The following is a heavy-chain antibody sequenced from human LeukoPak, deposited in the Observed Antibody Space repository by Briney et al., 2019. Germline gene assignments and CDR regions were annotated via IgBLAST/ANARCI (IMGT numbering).Heavy chain of an antibody. CDR2: ISSSGSP. CDR1: GGSIIRYH. Sequence: SETLSLTCTVSGGSIIRYHWSWIRQPAGKGLEWIGRISSSGSPNYNPARMSRVTMSVDTSKNQLSLKLTSVPAADTAVYYCARGRDTALNYFDLWGRGTLVTVSS. J-gene: IGHJ2*01. D-gene: IGHD5-18*01. V-gene: IGHV4-4*07. CDR3: ARGRDTALNYFDL.